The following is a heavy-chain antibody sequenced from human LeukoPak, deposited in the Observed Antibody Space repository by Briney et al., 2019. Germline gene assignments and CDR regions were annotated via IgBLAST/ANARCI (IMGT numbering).Heavy chain of an antibody. CDR2: VFFTGST. CDR3: ARVEWELLGAHL. V-gene: IGHV4-59*11. J-gene: IGHJ4*02. Sequence: PSETLSLTCSVSGDSIRSHYWSWIRQPPGKRPEWIGHVFFTGSTTYNPTLEGRVIISIDTSGSQFSLKLTSVTAVDTAVYYCARVEWELLGAHLWGQGILLSVSS. CDR1: GDSIRSHY. D-gene: IGHD1-26*01.